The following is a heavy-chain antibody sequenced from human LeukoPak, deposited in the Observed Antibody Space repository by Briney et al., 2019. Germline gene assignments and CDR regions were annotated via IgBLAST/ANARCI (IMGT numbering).Heavy chain of an antibody. J-gene: IGHJ4*02. V-gene: IGHV4-4*07. CDR1: GGSISSYY. D-gene: IGHD4-17*01. CDR2: IYTSGST. CDR3: ARASDYGDYVYCFDY. Sequence: PSETLSLTCTVSGGSISSYYWSWIRQPAGKGLEWIGRIYTSGSTNYNPSLKSRVTMSVDTSKNQFSLKLSSVTAADTAVYYCARASDYGDYVYCFDYWGQGTLVTVSS.